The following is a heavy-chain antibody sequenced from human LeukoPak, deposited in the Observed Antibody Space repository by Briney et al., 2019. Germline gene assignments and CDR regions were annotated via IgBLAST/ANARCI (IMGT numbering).Heavy chain of an antibody. J-gene: IGHJ4*02. CDR2: IYYSGST. Sequence: PSETLSPTCTVSGGSISSYYWSWIRQPPGKGLEWIGYIYYSGSTNYNPSLKSRVTISVDTSKNQFSLKLSSVTAADTAVYYCARLGSGSYLSDYWGQGTLVTVSS. V-gene: IGHV4-59*08. CDR3: ARLGSGSYLSDY. CDR1: GGSISSYY. D-gene: IGHD1-26*01.